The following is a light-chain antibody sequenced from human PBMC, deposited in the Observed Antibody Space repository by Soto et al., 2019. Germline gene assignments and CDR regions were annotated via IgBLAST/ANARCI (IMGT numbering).Light chain of an antibody. J-gene: IGLJ1*01. CDR2: GNS. Sequence: QSVLTQPPSVSGAPGQRVTISCTGSSSNIGAGYDVHWYQQLPGTAPKLLIYGNSNRPSGVPDRFSGSKSGTSASLAITGLQAEDEADYYGQSYDSSLSGFYVFGTGTKATVL. V-gene: IGLV1-40*01. CDR3: QSYDSSLSGFYV. CDR1: SSNIGAGYD.